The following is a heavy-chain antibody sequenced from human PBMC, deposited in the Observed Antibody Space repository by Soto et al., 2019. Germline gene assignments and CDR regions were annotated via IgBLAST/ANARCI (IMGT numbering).Heavy chain of an antibody. J-gene: IGHJ6*02. D-gene: IGHD5-12*01. CDR1: GDSINSYY. Sequence: QVQLQESGPGMVKPSETLSLTCTVSGDSINSYYWGWIRQTPGKGLEWIGYIYYDGVTTYNPSLSSRVTISVHTSKTHFSRKLTSVTAADTAVYYCTRGAEGYRYGYNYGMDVWGQGTTVTVSS. V-gene: IGHV4-59*01. CDR2: IYYDGVT. CDR3: TRGAEGYRYGYNYGMDV.